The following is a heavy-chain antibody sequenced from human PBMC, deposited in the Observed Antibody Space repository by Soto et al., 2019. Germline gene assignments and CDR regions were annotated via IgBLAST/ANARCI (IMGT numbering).Heavy chain of an antibody. CDR2: IKQDGSEK. D-gene: IGHD5-18*01. CDR3: ARVGYSYGPYYYYGMDV. J-gene: IGHJ6*02. CDR1: GFTFSSYW. V-gene: IGHV3-7*03. Sequence: GGSLRLSCAAPGFTFSSYWMSWVRQAPGKGLEWVANIKQDGSEKYYVDSVKGRFTISRDNAKNSLYLQMNSLRAEDTAVYYCARVGYSYGPYYYYGMDVWGQGTAVTVSS.